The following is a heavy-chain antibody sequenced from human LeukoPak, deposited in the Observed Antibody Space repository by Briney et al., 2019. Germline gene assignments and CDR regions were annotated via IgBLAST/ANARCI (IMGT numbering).Heavy chain of an antibody. CDR1: GFTFTNFA. D-gene: IGHD5-24*01. CDR3: ARPSLPGDGYNPSDY. V-gene: IGHV3-30*04. J-gene: IGHJ4*02. Sequence: GGSLRLSCAASGFTFTNFAMHWVRQAPGKGLEWVAVISNDERNKYYADSVKGRFTISRDNSNSMVYLHMTSLRLEDTALYYCARPSLPGDGYNPSDYWGQGSLVPVSS. CDR2: ISNDERNK.